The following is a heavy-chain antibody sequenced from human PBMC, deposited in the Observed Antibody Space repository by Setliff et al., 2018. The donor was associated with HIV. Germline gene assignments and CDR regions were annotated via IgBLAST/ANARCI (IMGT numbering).Heavy chain of an antibody. V-gene: IGHV1-2*02. CDR2: INPKSGDT. CDR3: TRGTAVADTNTQPFKY. Sequence: ASVKVSCKASGGTVSSYAINWVRQAPGQGLEWMGWINPKSGDTKYGQSFQGRVTMTRDTSISTAYMNLSGLRSNDTAVYYCTRGTAVADTNTQPFKYWGQGALVTVSS. J-gene: IGHJ4*02. D-gene: IGHD6-19*01. CDR1: GGTVSSYA.